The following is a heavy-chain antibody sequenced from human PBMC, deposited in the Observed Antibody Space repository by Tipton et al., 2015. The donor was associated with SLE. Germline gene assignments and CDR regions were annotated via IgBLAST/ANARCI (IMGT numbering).Heavy chain of an antibody. CDR3: ARDSSSGWHEFDY. V-gene: IGHV6-1*01. J-gene: IGHJ4*02. Sequence: GLVKPSQTLSLTCAISGDSVSTSSVAWNWIRQSPSRGLEWLGRTYYRSKWYNDCAVSVKSRITINPDTSKNQFSLQLNSVTPEDTAVYYCARDSSSGWHEFDYWGQGTLVTVSS. CDR2: TYYRSKWYN. CDR1: GDSVSTSSVA. D-gene: IGHD6-19*01.